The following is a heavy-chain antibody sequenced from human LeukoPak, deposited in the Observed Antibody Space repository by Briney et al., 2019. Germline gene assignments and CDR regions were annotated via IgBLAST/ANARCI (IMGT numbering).Heavy chain of an antibody. CDR2: INPSGGST. CDR1: GYTFTSYY. Sequence: GASVKVSCKASGYTFTSYYMHWVRQAPGQGLEWMGIINPSGGSTSYAQKFQGRVTMTRDMSTSTVYMELSSLRSEDTAVYYCAARSCSSTSCYYYYMDVWGKGTTVTVSS. J-gene: IGHJ6*03. V-gene: IGHV1-46*01. D-gene: IGHD2-2*01. CDR3: AARSCSSTSCYYYYMDV.